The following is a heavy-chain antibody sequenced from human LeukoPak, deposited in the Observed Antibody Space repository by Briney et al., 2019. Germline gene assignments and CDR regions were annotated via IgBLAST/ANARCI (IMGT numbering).Heavy chain of an antibody. Sequence: GGSLRLSCAASGFTFSNYGMSWGRQAPGRGWEWVSAISGSGDSTYYADSVKGRFTISRDNSKNTLYLQMNSLRAEDTAVYYCASHYGSGSSNWLDPWGQGTLVTVSS. CDR2: ISGSGDST. V-gene: IGHV3-23*01. D-gene: IGHD3-10*01. J-gene: IGHJ5*02. CDR1: GFTFSNYG. CDR3: ASHYGSGSSNWLDP.